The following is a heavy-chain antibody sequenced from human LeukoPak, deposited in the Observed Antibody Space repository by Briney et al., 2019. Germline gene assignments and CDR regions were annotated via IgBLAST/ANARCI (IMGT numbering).Heavy chain of an antibody. CDR3: ARDGWGIVVVPAPFGYFDY. Sequence: ASVKVSCKASGYTFTSYYMHWVRQAPEQGLEWMGIINPSGGSTSYAQKFQGRVTMTRDTSTSTVYMELSSPRSEDTAVYYCARDGWGIVVVPAPFGYFDYWGQGTLVTVSS. V-gene: IGHV1-46*01. D-gene: IGHD2-2*01. CDR2: INPSGGST. CDR1: GYTFTSYY. J-gene: IGHJ4*02.